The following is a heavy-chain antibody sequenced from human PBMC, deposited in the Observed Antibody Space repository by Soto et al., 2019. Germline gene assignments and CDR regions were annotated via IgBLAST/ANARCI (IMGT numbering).Heavy chain of an antibody. J-gene: IGHJ6*02. CDR3: AKDSWAIFGVPAGEYYAMDV. V-gene: IGHV3-23*01. CDR2: ISGSGGTT. CDR1: GFTFENYA. Sequence: PGGSPRLSCVASGFTFENYAMSWVRQAPGKGLEWVSAISGSGGTTYYSDSVKGRFTISRDNSKNTVYLQMNDLRVEDAAEYFCAKDSWAIFGVPAGEYYAMDVWGQGTTVTVSS. D-gene: IGHD3-3*01.